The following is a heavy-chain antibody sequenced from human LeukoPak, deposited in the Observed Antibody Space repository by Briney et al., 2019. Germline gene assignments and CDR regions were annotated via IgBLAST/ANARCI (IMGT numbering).Heavy chain of an antibody. J-gene: IGHJ4*02. V-gene: IGHV3-64D*06. CDR3: YVSGWTEDIDN. CDR1: GITFSSHA. CDR2: ISDNGGMT. Sequence: GGSLRLSCSASGITFSSHAMHWVRQAPGKGLEYVSAISDNGGMTFYADSVKGRFTISRDNSKNTLYLQMSSLRGQDTDVYYCYVSGWTEDIDNWGQGTLVTVSS. D-gene: IGHD6-19*01.